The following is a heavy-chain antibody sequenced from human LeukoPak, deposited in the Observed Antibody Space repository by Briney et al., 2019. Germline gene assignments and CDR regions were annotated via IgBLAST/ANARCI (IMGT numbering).Heavy chain of an antibody. V-gene: IGHV3-23*01. CDR1: GFTFSGYA. J-gene: IGHJ4*02. CDR3: AKVALGYCSGSSCYYFDY. D-gene: IGHD2-15*01. CDR2: INAFGART. Sequence: QPRGSLRLSCEASGFTFSGYAMSWVRQAPGKGLEWVSSINAFGARTYYADSVKGRFTISRDNSKNTLYLQMNSLRAEDTALYYCAKVALGYCSGSSCYYFDYGGQGTLVTVSS.